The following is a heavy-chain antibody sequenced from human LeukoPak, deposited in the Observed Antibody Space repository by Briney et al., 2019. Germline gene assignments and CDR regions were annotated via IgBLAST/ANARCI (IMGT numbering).Heavy chain of an antibody. CDR2: IYPGDSDT. CDR3: ARLIGSSSGYYSYMDV. J-gene: IGHJ6*03. Sequence: GESLQISCKGSGYSFTSYWIGWVRQMPGKGLEWMGIIYPGDSDTTYSPSFQGQVTISADKSISTAYLQWSSLKASDTAMYYCARLIGSSSGYYSYMDVWGKGTTVTVSS. CDR1: GYSFTSYW. V-gene: IGHV5-51*01. D-gene: IGHD6-6*01.